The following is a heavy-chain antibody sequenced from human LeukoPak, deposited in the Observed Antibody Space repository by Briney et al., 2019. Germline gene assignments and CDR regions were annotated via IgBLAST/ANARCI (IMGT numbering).Heavy chain of an antibody. CDR2: IYYSGST. CDR1: GGSISSYY. V-gene: IGHV4-30-4*08. Sequence: SETLSLTCTVSGGSISSYYWSWIRQPPGKGLECIGYIYYSGSTYYNPSLKSRVTTSVDTSKNQFSLKLSSVTAADTAVYYCAREYYFGSGSYFYWGQGTLVTVSS. D-gene: IGHD3-10*01. J-gene: IGHJ4*02. CDR3: AREYYFGSGSYFY.